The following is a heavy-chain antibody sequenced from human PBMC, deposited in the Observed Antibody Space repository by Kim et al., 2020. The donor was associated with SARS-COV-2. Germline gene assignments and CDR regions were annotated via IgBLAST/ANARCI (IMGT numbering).Heavy chain of an antibody. J-gene: IGHJ4*02. Sequence: ADSWKGRFTSSRDNSKNTLYLQMNSLRAEDTAVYYCAKARKYDILTGYDYWGQGTLVTVSS. CDR3: AKARKYDILTGYDY. D-gene: IGHD3-9*01. V-gene: IGHV3-23*01.